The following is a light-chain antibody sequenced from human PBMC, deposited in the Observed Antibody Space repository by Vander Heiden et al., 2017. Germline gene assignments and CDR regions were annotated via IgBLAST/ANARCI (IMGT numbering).Light chain of an antibody. CDR2: DVS. CDR3: SSYTSSSTSV. Sequence: QSALTQPASVSGSPGQSITISCTGTSSDVGGYNYVSWYQQHPGKARKLVIYDVSNRPSGVANRFSGSKSGNTASLTISGLEAEDEAEYYCSSYTSSSTSVFGTGTKVTVL. V-gene: IGLV2-14*03. CDR1: SSDVGGYNY. J-gene: IGLJ1*01.